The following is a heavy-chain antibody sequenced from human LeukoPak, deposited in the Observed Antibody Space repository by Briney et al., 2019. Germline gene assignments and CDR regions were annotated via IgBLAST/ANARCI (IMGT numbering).Heavy chain of an antibody. D-gene: IGHD3-3*01. J-gene: IGHJ4*02. CDR1: GFTFSSYG. CDR3: AKGTDWSGDPHFY. CDR2: IRYDGSNK. Sequence: GGSLRLSCAASGFTFSSYGMHWVRQAPGKGLEWVAFIRYDGSNKYYADSVKGRFTIPRDNSKNTLYLQMNSLRAEDTAVYYCAKGTDWSGDPHFYWGQGTLVTVSS. V-gene: IGHV3-30*02.